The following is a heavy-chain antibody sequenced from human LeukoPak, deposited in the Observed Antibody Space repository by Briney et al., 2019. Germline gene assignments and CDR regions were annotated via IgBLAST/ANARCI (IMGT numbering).Heavy chain of an antibody. CDR3: ARDLGSSSWMSGGFDY. J-gene: IGHJ4*02. CDR1: GFTLSSYW. D-gene: IGHD6-13*01. CDR2: IKQDGSEK. Sequence: GGSLRLSCAASGFTLSSYWMSWVRQAPGKGLEWVANIKQDGSEKYYVDSVKGRFTISRDNGKNSLYLQMNSLRAEDTAAYYCARDLGSSSWMSGGFDYWGQGTLVTVSS. V-gene: IGHV3-7*03.